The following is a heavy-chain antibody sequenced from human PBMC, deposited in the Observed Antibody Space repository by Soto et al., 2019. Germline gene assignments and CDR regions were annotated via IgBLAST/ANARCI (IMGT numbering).Heavy chain of an antibody. CDR3: ARDRGPSSGYYPYWFDP. V-gene: IGHV1-69*12. J-gene: IGHJ5*02. D-gene: IGHD3-22*01. CDR1: GGTFRSYA. CDR2: IIPIFGTA. Sequence: QVQLVQSGAEVKKPGSSVKVSCKASGGTFRSYAITWVRQAPGQGLEWMGGIIPIFGTANYAQKFQGRVTITADESTRTAYMELSSLRSEDTAVYYCARDRGPSSGYYPYWFDPWGQGTLVTVSS.